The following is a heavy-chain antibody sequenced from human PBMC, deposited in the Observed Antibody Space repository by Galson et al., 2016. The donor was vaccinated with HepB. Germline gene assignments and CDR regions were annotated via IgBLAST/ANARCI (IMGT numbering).Heavy chain of an antibody. CDR3: AKDNPSDSLNSFDY. CDR1: GFTFDDYA. J-gene: IGHJ4*02. V-gene: IGHV3-9*01. D-gene: IGHD3-10*01. Sequence: SLRLSCAASGFTFDDYAMHWVRQAPGKGLEWVSGISWNSDIIGYAGSVKGRFTISRDNAKNSLYLQMNILRPEDTAFYYCAKDNPSDSLNSFDYWGQGTLVTVSS. CDR2: ISWNSDII.